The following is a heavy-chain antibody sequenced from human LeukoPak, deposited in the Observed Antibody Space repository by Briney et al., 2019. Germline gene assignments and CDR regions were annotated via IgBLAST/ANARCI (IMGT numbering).Heavy chain of an antibody. CDR3: TRVWDGGRADY. D-gene: IGHD4-23*01. CDR2: INPSGGTT. Sequence: ASVEVSCKASGYTFSTYYMHWVRQAPGQGLEWMGIINPSGGTTTYAQKFQGRVTMARDTSTSTVYMELSSLRSDDTAVYYCTRVWDGGRADYWGQGTLVTVSS. CDR1: GYTFSTYY. J-gene: IGHJ4*02. V-gene: IGHV1-46*01.